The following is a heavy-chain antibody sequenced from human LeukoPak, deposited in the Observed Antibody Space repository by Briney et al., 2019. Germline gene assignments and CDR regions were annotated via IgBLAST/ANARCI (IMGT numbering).Heavy chain of an antibody. CDR3: LRDYHGMDV. Sequence: GGSLRLSCAASGFTVSEYDMHWVRQATGEGLEWVSAIGIVGDTYYVGSVKGRFTMSRDNASNKVHLQMNSLRDGDTGVYYCLRDYHGMDVWGQGTTVIVSS. CDR1: GFTVSEYD. V-gene: IGHV3-13*01. D-gene: IGHD3-16*02. CDR2: IGIVGDT. J-gene: IGHJ6*02.